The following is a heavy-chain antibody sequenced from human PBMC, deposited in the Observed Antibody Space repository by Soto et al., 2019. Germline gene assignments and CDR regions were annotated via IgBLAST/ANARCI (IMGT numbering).Heavy chain of an antibody. V-gene: IGHV4-39*01. D-gene: IGHD3-22*01. Sequence: SETLSLTCTVSGGSISSSSYYWGWIRQPPGKGLEWIGSIYYSGSTYYNPSLKSRVTISVDTSKNQFSLKLSSVTAADTAVYYCARLYGSGYGYYYYGMDVWGQGTTVTVSS. CDR1: GGSISSSSYY. CDR2: IYYSGST. CDR3: ARLYGSGYGYYYYGMDV. J-gene: IGHJ6*02.